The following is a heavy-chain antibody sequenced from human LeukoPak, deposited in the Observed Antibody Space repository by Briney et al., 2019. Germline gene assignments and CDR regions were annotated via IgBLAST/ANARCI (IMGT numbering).Heavy chain of an antibody. V-gene: IGHV4-4*07. CDR1: GVSITSYY. D-gene: IGHD3-22*01. Sequence: SETLSLTCTVSGVSITSYYWSWIRQPAGKGLEWIGRVYTSGSTNYNPSLKSRVTMSVDTSKNQFSLKLSSVTAADTAVYSCARDRYYYDSSGDAFDIWGQGTMVTVSS. J-gene: IGHJ3*02. CDR2: VYTSGST. CDR3: ARDRYYYDSSGDAFDI.